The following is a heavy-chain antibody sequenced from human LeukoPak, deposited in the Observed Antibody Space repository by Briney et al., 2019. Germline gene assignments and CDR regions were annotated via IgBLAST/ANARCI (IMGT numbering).Heavy chain of an antibody. D-gene: IGHD1-1*01. CDR2: IYTSGST. CDR1: GGSGNSDNYY. CDR3: ARERELSFDY. V-gene: IGHV4-61*10. J-gene: IGHJ4*02. Sequence: SETLSLTCTVSGGSGNSDNYYWTWIRQPAGRGLEWIGRIYTSGSTNYNPSLKSRVTISVDTSKNQFSLKLSSVTAADTAVYYCARERELSFDYWGQGTLVTVSS.